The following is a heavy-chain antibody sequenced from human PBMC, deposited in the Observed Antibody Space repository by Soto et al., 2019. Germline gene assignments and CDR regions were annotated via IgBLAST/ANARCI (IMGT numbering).Heavy chain of an antibody. CDR2: IIPILGTA. CDR3: ARASYYDSSGYYFVFDY. J-gene: IGHJ4*02. V-gene: IGHV1-69*01. CDR1: GGTLSSYA. Sequence: QVQLVQSGAEVKKPGSSVKVSCKASGGTLSSYAISWVRQAPGQGLEWMGGIIPILGTANYAQKVQGRVPITADESTSTADMELSSLRSEDTAVYYCARASYYDSSGYYFVFDYWGQGTLVTVSS. D-gene: IGHD3-22*01.